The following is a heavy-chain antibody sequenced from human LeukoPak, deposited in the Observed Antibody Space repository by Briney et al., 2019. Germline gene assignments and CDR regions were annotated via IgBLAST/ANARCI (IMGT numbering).Heavy chain of an antibody. Sequence: PGGSLRLSCAASGFTFNNYAMSWVRQAPGKGLEWVSAISASGGTTYYADSVKGRFTISRDNSENTVYLQMNSLRVEDTALYYXAXXPREYCGSXXCPNWLDAWGQGTLVTVSS. J-gene: IGHJ5*02. CDR2: ISASGGTT. D-gene: IGHD2-2*01. V-gene: IGHV3-23*01. CDR1: GFTFNNYA. CDR3: AXXPREYCGSXXCPNWLDA.